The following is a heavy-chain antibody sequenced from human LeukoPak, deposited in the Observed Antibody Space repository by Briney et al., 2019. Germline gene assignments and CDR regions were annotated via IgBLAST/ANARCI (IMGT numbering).Heavy chain of an antibody. V-gene: IGHV3-74*03. J-gene: IGHJ5*02. CDR3: ARDVYGP. CDR1: GFTFSDFW. Sequence: GGSLRLSRAASGFTFSDFWMHWVRHAPGKGLVWVSRINGDGSTTQYADSVKGRFTISRDNAKNTLYLEMNSLRAEDTAVYYCARDVYGPWGQGTLVTVSS. D-gene: IGHD4-17*01. CDR2: INGDGSTT.